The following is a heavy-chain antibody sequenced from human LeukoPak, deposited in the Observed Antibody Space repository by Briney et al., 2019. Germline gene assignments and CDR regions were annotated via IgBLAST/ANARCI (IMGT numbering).Heavy chain of an antibody. CDR3: ASSSPIFGVAIDY. CDR1: GFTFSSYA. Sequence: GGSLRLSCAASGFTFSSYAMHWVRQAPGKGLKWVAVISYDGSNKYYADSVKGRFTISRDNSKNTLYLQMNSLRAEDTAVYYCASSSPIFGVAIDYWGQGTLVTVSS. V-gene: IGHV3-30-3*01. CDR2: ISYDGSNK. J-gene: IGHJ4*02. D-gene: IGHD3-3*01.